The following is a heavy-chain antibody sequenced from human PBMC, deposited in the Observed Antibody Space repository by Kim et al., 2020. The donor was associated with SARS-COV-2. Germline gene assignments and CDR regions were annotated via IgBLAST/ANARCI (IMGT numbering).Heavy chain of an antibody. J-gene: IGHJ6*01. CDR1: GYTFSSHA. V-gene: IGHV1-8*01. CDR3: ARRWSGGYRSYGLDV. CDR2: MNTNSGNP. D-gene: IGHD3-22*01. Sequence: ASVKVSCKTSGYTFSSHAINWVRQASGQGLEWMGWMNTNSGNPGYAQKFPGRVTMTTNLSKSTAFLEMSSLRSGDTAVYYCARRWSGGYRSYGLDVWG.